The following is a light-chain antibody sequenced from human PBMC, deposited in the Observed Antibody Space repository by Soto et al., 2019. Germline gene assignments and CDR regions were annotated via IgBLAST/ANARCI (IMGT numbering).Light chain of an antibody. Sequence: QSVLTQPASVSGSPGQSITISCTGTSSDVGNYDYVSWYQQYPGKAPKLMIYAVSRRPSGVSNRFSGSKSGNTASLTISGLQAEDEADYYCTSYTPSSTYVSGTGTKVTVL. CDR1: SSDVGNYDY. V-gene: IGLV2-14*03. J-gene: IGLJ1*01. CDR3: TSYTPSSTYV. CDR2: AVS.